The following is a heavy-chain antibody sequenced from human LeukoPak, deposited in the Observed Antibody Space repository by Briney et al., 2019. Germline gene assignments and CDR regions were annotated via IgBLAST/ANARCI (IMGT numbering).Heavy chain of an antibody. CDR2: IKQDGSEK. CDR1: GFTFSSYW. CDR3: AREYKKEAAAGTGAFDY. J-gene: IGHJ4*02. D-gene: IGHD6-13*01. V-gene: IGHV3-7*01. Sequence: GGSLRLSCAASGFTFSSYWMSWVRQAPGKGLEWVANIKQDGSEKYYVDSVKGRFTISRDNAKNSLYLQMNSLRAEDTAVYYCAREYKKEAAAGTGAFDYWGQGTLVTVSS.